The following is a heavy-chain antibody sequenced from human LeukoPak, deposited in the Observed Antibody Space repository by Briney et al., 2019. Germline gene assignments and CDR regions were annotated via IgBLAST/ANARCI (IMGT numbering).Heavy chain of an antibody. CDR1: GFTFSSYW. CDR2: IKQDGSEK. CDR3: VLVVAVAGTY. J-gene: IGHJ4*02. V-gene: IGHV3-7*01. D-gene: IGHD6-19*01. Sequence: QPGGSLRLSCAAPGFTFSSYWMSWVRQAPGKGLEWVANIKQDGSEKYYVDSVKGRFTISRDNAKNSLYLQMNSLRAEDTAVYYCVLVVAVAGTYWGQGTLVTVSS.